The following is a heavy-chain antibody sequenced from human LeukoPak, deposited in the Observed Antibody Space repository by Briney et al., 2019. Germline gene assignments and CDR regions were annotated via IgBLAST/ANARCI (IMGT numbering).Heavy chain of an antibody. J-gene: IGHJ6*03. Sequence: GGSLRLSCAASGFTFSSYGMSWVRQAPGKGLEWVSAISGSGGSTYYADSVKGRFTISRDNSKNTLYLQMNSLRAEDTAVYYCAKDIGITMVRGVIITNPYYYYYMDVWGKGTTVTISS. D-gene: IGHD3-10*01. CDR1: GFTFSSYG. CDR3: AKDIGITMVRGVIITNPYYYYYMDV. V-gene: IGHV3-23*01. CDR2: ISGSGGST.